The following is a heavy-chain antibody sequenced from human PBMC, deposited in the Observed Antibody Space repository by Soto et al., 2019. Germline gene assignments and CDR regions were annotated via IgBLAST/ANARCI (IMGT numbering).Heavy chain of an antibody. V-gene: IGHV4-30-4*01. Sequence: QVQLQESGPGLVKPSQTLSLTCTGSGGSISSGDYYWSWIRQPPGKGLEWIGYIYYSGRPYYHPSLKSPVTISVDTSKLQFSLKLSSVTAADTAVYYCASAPTWTNNWFDPWGQGTLVTVSS. D-gene: IGHD3-3*01. CDR3: ASAPTWTNNWFDP. J-gene: IGHJ5*02. CDR1: GGSISSGDYY. CDR2: IYYSGRP.